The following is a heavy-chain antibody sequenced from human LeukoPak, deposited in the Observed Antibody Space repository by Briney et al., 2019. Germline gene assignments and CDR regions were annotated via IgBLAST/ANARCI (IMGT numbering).Heavy chain of an antibody. Sequence: GGSLRLSCAASGVTFSNNWLHRGCDAPGKGPGRVAVISYDGSNKYYADSGKGRFTMSRDNSKNTLYLQMDSLRVEDTAVYYCAREGALWWLLPDDWGQGTLVTVSS. J-gene: IGHJ4*02. D-gene: IGHD5-12*01. CDR2: ISYDGSNK. CDR3: AREGALWWLLPDD. V-gene: IGHV3-30*03. CDR1: GVTFSNNW.